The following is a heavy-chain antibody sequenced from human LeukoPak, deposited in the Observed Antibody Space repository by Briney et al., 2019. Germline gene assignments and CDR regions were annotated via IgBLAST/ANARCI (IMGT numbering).Heavy chain of an antibody. D-gene: IGHD2-15*01. CDR2: INHSGST. Sequence: SETLSLTCTVSGGSISSGGYYWSWIRQHPGKGLEWIGEINHSGSTNYNPSLKSRVTISVDTSKNQFSLKLSSVTAADTAVYYCASRYCSGGSCYYWFDPWGQGTLVTVSS. CDR1: GGSISSGGYY. J-gene: IGHJ5*02. V-gene: IGHV4-39*07. CDR3: ASRYCSGGSCYYWFDP.